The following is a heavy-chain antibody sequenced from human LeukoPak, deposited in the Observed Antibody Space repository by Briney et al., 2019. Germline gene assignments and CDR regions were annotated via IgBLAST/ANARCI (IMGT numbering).Heavy chain of an antibody. V-gene: IGHV3-23*01. Sequence: GGSLRLSCVASGFTVSSNYMSWVRQAPGKGLEWVSGISGSGDNTYYADSVKGRFTISRDNSKNTLYMQVNSLGTEDTAAYYCAKGSYYDSSGSFYFDYWGQGTLVTVSS. J-gene: IGHJ4*02. D-gene: IGHD3-22*01. CDR1: GFTVSSNY. CDR2: ISGSGDNT. CDR3: AKGSYYDSSGSFYFDY.